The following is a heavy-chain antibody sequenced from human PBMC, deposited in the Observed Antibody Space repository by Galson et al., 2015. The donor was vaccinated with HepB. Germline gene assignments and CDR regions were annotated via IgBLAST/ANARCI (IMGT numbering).Heavy chain of an antibody. D-gene: IGHD3-22*01. J-gene: IGHJ5*02. V-gene: IGHV1-18*01. CDR1: GYPFNNYN. CDR3: AREGYDSSGYRYNWFDP. Sequence: SVKVSCKASGYPFNNYNIVWVRQAPGQGLEWMGWISTNNVNTNYAQKFQDRVTMTTDTSTTTVYMELRSLRSDDTAVYYCAREGYDSSGYRYNWFDPWGQGTLVTVSS. CDR2: ISTNNVNT.